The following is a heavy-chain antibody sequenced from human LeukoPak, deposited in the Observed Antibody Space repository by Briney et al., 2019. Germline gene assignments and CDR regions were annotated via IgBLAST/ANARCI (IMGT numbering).Heavy chain of an antibody. V-gene: IGHV4-31*03. D-gene: IGHD3-22*01. CDR3: ASLSISSGYFFDY. CDR1: GASVSSGGYY. J-gene: IGHJ4*02. Sequence: SQTLSLTCTVSGASVSSGGYYWSWIRQHPGKGLEWIGYIYYSGSTYYNPSLKSRVTISVDTSKNQFSLKLTSVTAADTAVYYCASLSISSGYFFDYWGQGTLVTVSS. CDR2: IYYSGST.